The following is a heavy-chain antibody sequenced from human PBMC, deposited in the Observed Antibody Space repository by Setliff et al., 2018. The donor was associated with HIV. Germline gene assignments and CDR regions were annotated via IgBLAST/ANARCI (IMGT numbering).Heavy chain of an antibody. CDR2: IYYSGST. V-gene: IGHV4-39*01. Sequence: PSETLSLTCTVSGGSISSSSYYWGWIRQPPGKGLEWIGSIYYSGSTYSNPSLKSRVTISVDTSKNQFSLKLSSVTAADTAVYYCARHDGRENQLPHAYYYYMDVWGKGATVTVSS. CDR3: ARHDGRENQLPHAYYYYMDV. CDR1: GGSISSSSYY. D-gene: IGHD2-2*01. J-gene: IGHJ6*03.